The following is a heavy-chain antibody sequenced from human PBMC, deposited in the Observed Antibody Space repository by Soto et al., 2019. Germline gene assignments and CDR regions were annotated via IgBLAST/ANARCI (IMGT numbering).Heavy chain of an antibody. CDR2: ISSSSSTI. CDR1: GFTFSSYS. CDR3: VKGEFYYDSSAYYPFDS. J-gene: IGHJ4*02. V-gene: IGHV3-48*01. Sequence: GGSLRLSCAASGFTFSSYSMNWVRQAPGKGLEWVSYISSSSSTIYYADSVKGRFTISRDNSRNTQYLQMSSLRADDTAVYYCVKGEFYYDSSAYYPFDSWGQGTLVTVSS. D-gene: IGHD3-22*01.